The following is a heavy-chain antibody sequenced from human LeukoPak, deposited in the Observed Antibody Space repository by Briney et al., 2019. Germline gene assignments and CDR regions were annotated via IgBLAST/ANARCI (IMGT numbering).Heavy chain of an antibody. D-gene: IGHD6-6*01. Sequence: GGSLRLSCVASGFTFSSYAMSWVRQAPGKGLEWVSAISGSGGSTYYADSVKGRFTISRDNSKNTLYLQMNSLGAEDTAVYYCAKLFIAARLVDYWGQGTLVTVSS. CDR1: GFTFSSYA. V-gene: IGHV3-23*01. J-gene: IGHJ4*02. CDR3: AKLFIAARLVDY. CDR2: ISGSGGST.